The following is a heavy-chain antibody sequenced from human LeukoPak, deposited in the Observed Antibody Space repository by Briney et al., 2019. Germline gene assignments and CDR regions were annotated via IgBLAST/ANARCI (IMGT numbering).Heavy chain of an antibody. CDR2: ISAYNGNT. D-gene: IGHD2-15*01. V-gene: IGHV1-18*01. CDR3: ARDMSRYCSGGSCYANNI. CDR1: GYTFTSYG. Sequence: AASVKVSCKASGYTFTSYGISWVRQAPGQGLEWMGWISAYNGNTNYAQKLQGRVTMTTDTSTSTAYMELRSLRSDDTAVYYCARDMSRYCSGGSCYANNIWGQGTMVTVSS. J-gene: IGHJ3*02.